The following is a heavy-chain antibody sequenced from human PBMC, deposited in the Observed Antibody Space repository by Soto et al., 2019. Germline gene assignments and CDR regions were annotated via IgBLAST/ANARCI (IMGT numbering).Heavy chain of an antibody. CDR3: ASSKYQLSFRGYYYYYGMDV. J-gene: IGHJ6*02. V-gene: IGHV5-51*01. D-gene: IGHD2-2*01. CDR2: IYPGDSDT. Sequence: GESLKISCKGSGYSFTRYWIGWVRQMPGKGLEWMGIIYPGDSDTRYSPSFQGQVTISADKSISTAYLQWSSLKASDTAMYYCASSKYQLSFRGYYYYYGMDVWGQGTTVTVSS. CDR1: GYSFTRYW.